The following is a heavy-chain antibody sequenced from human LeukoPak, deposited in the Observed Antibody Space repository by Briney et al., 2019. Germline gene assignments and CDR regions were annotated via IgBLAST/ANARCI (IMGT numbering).Heavy chain of an antibody. D-gene: IGHD1-14*01. CDR1: GGTFSSYA. J-gene: IGHJ3*02. V-gene: IGHV1-69*05. Sequence: ASVTVSCKASGGTFSSYAISWVRPAPGQGLEWMGGIIPIFGTANYAQKFQGRVTITTDESTSTAYMELSSLRSEDTAVYYCASNPETDDAFDIWGQGTKVTVSS. CDR2: IIPIFGTA. CDR3: ASNPETDDAFDI.